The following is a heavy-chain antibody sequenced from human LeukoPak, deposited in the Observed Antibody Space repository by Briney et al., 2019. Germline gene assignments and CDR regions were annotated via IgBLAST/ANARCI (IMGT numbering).Heavy chain of an antibody. Sequence: GGSLRLSCAASGFTFSSYSMNWVRQAPGKGLEWVSSISSSSSYIYYADSVKGRFTISRDNAKNSLYLQMNSLRAEDTAVYYCARERGGSSSCDYWGQGALVTVSS. V-gene: IGHV3-21*01. D-gene: IGHD6-13*01. J-gene: IGHJ4*02. CDR3: ARERGGSSSCDY. CDR2: ISSSSSYI. CDR1: GFTFSSYS.